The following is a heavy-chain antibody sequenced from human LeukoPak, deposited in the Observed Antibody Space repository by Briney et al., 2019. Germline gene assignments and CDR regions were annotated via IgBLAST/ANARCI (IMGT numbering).Heavy chain of an antibody. Sequence: GGSLRLSCAASGFTFSNYGMHWVREAPGKGLVWVAVIWYDGSNKYYVDSVKGRFTISRDNSKNTLYLQMNSLRAEDTAVYYSSNARFTVAYFNCWGQGTLVTVSS. CDR1: GFTFSNYG. V-gene: IGHV3-33*06. D-gene: IGHD4-23*01. CDR3: SNARFTVAYFNC. J-gene: IGHJ4*02. CDR2: IWYDGSNK.